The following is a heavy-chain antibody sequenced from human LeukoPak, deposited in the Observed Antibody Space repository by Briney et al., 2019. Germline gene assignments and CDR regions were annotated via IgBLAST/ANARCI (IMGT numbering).Heavy chain of an antibody. CDR3: ARARSALGYFDY. CDR2: ISSSSSYI. D-gene: IGHD3-16*01. Sequence: KPGGSLRLSCAASGFTFSSYSMNWVRQAPGKGLEWVSSISSSSSYIYYADSVKGRFTISRDNAKNSLYLQMNSLRAQDTAVYYCARARSALGYFDYWGQGTLVTVSS. CDR1: GFTFSSYS. V-gene: IGHV3-21*01. J-gene: IGHJ4*02.